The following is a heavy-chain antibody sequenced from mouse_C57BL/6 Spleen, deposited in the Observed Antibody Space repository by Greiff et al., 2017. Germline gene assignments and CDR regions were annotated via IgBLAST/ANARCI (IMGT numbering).Heavy chain of an antibody. D-gene: IGHD2-4*01. V-gene: IGHV5-9-1*02. Sequence: EVKLVESGEGLVKPGGSLKLSCAASGFTFSSYAMSWVRQTPEKRLEWVAYISSGGDYIYYADTVKGRFTISRDNARNTLYLQMSSLKSEDTAMYYGTRDNDYAWFAYWGQGTLVTVSA. J-gene: IGHJ3*01. CDR3: TRDNDYAWFAY. CDR2: ISSGGDYI. CDR1: GFTFSSYA.